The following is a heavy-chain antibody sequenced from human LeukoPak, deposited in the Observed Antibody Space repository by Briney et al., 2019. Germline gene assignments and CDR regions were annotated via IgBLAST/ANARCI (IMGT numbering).Heavy chain of an antibody. J-gene: IGHJ4*02. V-gene: IGHV3-13*01. Sequence: GGSLRLSCTASGFTLGGYDMHWVRQTTGDGLEWVAAVSAGHHAFYAGSVKGRFTVSREDAKNSLYLQMNSLRAGDTAVYYCVREARGYHYTYFDYWGQGSLVTVSS. D-gene: IGHD5-18*01. CDR2: VSAGHHA. CDR1: GFTLGGYD. CDR3: VREARGYHYTYFDY.